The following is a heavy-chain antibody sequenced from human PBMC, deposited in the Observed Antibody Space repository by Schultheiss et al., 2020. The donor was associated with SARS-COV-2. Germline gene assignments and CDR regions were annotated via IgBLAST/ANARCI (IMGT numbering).Heavy chain of an antibody. Sequence: SETLSLTCAVYGGSFSGYYWSWIRQPPGKGLEWIGYIYYSGSTNYNPSLKSRVTISVDTSKNQFSLKLSSVTAADTAVYYCARDSPYSGSYSSGAFDIWGQGTMVTVSS. J-gene: IGHJ3*02. D-gene: IGHD1-26*01. CDR3: ARDSPYSGSYSSGAFDI. V-gene: IGHV4-59*01. CDR1: GGSFSGYY. CDR2: IYYSGST.